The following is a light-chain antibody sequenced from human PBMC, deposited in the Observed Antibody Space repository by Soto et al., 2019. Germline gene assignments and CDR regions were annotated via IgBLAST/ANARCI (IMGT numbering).Light chain of an antibody. CDR2: EVT. CDR3: CSYTSSTTPL. Sequence: QSALTQPASVSGSPGQSITISCTGTSSDVGAYNYVSWYQHRPGKAPQLMISEVTKRPSGVSNRFSGSKSGNTASLTISGLQAEDEADYYCCSYTSSTTPLFGGGTKLTVL. J-gene: IGLJ2*01. V-gene: IGLV2-14*01. CDR1: SSDVGAYNY.